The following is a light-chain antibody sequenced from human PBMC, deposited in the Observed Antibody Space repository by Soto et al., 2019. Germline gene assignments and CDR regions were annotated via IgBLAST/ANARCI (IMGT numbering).Light chain of an antibody. J-gene: IGKJ4*01. CDR1: QSVRSW. CDR3: QQYDNYPLT. CDR2: DAS. V-gene: IGKV1-5*01. Sequence: DIQMTPSPSTLSASVGDRVTITCRASQSVRSWLAWYQQKPGRAPKFLIYDASSLESGVPSRFSGSGSGTEFTLTISNLQPDDFATYYCQQYDNYPLTFGGGTKVEI.